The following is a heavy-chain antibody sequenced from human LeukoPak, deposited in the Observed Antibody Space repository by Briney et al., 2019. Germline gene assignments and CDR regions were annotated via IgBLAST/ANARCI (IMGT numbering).Heavy chain of an antibody. CDR2: INHSGST. Sequence: PSETLSLTCAVYGGSFSGYYWSWLRQPPGKGLEWIGEINHSGSTNYNPSLKSRVTISVDTSKNQFSLKLSSVTAADTAVYYCARVRYSSSWYSSEFDYWGQGTLVTVSS. CDR3: ARVRYSSSWYSSEFDY. D-gene: IGHD6-13*01. V-gene: IGHV4-34*01. CDR1: GGSFSGYY. J-gene: IGHJ4*02.